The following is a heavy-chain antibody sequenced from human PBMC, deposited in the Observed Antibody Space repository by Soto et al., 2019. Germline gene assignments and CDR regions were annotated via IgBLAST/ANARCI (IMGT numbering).Heavy chain of an antibody. V-gene: IGHV5-51*01. Sequence: XESLKLSCEGSGHSFTSYWIGWVRQMPGKGLEWMGIIYPGDSDTRYSPSFQGQVTISADKSISTAYLQWSSLKASDTAMYYCARREGGTGHTLDYYGMDVSGQGTTVTVSS. CDR1: GHSFTSYW. CDR2: IYPGDSDT. CDR3: ARREGGTGHTLDYYGMDV. D-gene: IGHD1-1*01. J-gene: IGHJ6*02.